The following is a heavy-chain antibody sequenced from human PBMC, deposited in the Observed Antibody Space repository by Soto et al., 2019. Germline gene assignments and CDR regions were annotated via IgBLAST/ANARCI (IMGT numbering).Heavy chain of an antibody. CDR3: ARDRTYCSSTSCSGAYYYYYGMDV. CDR1: GFTFSSYG. Sequence: GESLKISCAASGFTFSSYGMHWVRQAPGKGLEWVAVIWYDGSNKYYADSVKGRFTISRDNSKNTLYLQMNSLRAEDTAVYYCARDRTYCSSTSCSGAYYYYYGMDVWGQGTTVTVSS. D-gene: IGHD2-2*01. V-gene: IGHV3-33*01. CDR2: IWYDGSNK. J-gene: IGHJ6*02.